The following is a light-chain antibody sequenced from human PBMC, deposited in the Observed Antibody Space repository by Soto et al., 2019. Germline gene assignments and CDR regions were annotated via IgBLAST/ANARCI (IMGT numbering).Light chain of an antibody. J-gene: IGKJ2*01. CDR2: GAS. Sequence: EIVLTQSPGTLSLSPGERATLSCRASQSVTSTYLAWYQQKPGQAPRLLIYGASSRATGIPDRFSGSGSGTDFTLTISRLEPEDFAVYDCQQYGSSVWGTFGQGTELEIK. V-gene: IGKV3-20*01. CDR1: QSVTSTY. CDR3: QQYGSSVWGT.